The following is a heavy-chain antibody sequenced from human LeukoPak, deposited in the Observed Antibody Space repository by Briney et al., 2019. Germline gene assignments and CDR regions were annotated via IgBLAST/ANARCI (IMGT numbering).Heavy chain of an antibody. V-gene: IGHV1-69*13. J-gene: IGHJ6*03. CDR2: IIPIFGTA. CDR1: GGTFSSYA. Sequence: ASVKVSCKASGGTFSSYAISWVRQAPGQGLEWMGRIIPIFGTANYAQKFQGRVTITADESTSTAYMELSSLRSEDTAVYYCARKRYCSSTSCSYYYYYMDVWGKGTTVTVSS. CDR3: ARKRYCSSTSCSYYYYYMDV. D-gene: IGHD2-2*01.